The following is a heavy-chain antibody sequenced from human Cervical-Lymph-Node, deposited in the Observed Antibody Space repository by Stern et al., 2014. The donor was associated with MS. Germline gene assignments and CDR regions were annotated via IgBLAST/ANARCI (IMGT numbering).Heavy chain of an antibody. CDR2: IKSKTDGGTT. J-gene: IGHJ4*02. CDR3: TTDGTILYRPTIH. Sequence: EVQLVESGGGLVKPGGSLRLSCAASGFTFSNAWMSWVRQAPGKGLEWVGRIKSKTDGGTTDYAAPVKGRFTISRDDSKNTLYLQMNSLKTEDTAVYYCTTDGTILYRPTIHWGQGTLVTVSS. V-gene: IGHV3-15*01. D-gene: IGHD2-8*01. CDR1: GFTFSNAW.